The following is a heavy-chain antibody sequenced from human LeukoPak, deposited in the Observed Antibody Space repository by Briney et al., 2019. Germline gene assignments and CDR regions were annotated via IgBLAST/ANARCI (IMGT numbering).Heavy chain of an antibody. CDR1: GGTFSSYA. V-gene: IGHV1-69*13. CDR2: IIPIFGTA. CDR3: ARDPLLTTVVTQGAFDI. D-gene: IGHD4-23*01. J-gene: IGHJ3*02. Sequence: SVKVSCKASGGTFSSYAISWVRQAPGQGLEWMGGIIPIFGTANYAQKSQGRVTITADESTSTAYMELRSLRSDDTAVYYCARDPLLTTVVTQGAFDIWGQGTMVTVSS.